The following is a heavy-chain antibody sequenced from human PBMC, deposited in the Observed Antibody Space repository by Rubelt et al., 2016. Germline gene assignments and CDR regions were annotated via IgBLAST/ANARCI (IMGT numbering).Heavy chain of an antibody. D-gene: IGHD4-17*01. Sequence: QVQLVESGGGVVQPGGSLRLSCAASGFTFSSYGMHWVRQAPGKGLEWVAFIRYDGSTKYYADSVKGRFTITRDNSKNTLYLQMYSLRAEDTAVYYCAKPARLDYGINAEYFQHWGQGTLVTVSS. J-gene: IGHJ1*01. CDR2: IRYDGSTK. CDR3: AKPARLDYGINAEYFQH. V-gene: IGHV3-30*02. CDR1: GFTFSSYG.